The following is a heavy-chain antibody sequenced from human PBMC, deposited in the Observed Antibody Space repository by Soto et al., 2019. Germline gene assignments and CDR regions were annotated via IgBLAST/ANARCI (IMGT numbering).Heavy chain of an antibody. J-gene: IGHJ3*02. CDR2: IWYDGSNK. V-gene: IGHV3-33*01. Sequence: GGSLRLSCAASGFTFSSYGMHWVRQAPGKGLEWVAVIWYDGSNKYYADSVKGRFTISRDNSKNTLYLQVNSLRAEDTAVYYCARDFAYSSSWYASAFDIWGQGTMVTVSS. CDR1: GFTFSSYG. D-gene: IGHD6-13*01. CDR3: ARDFAYSSSWYASAFDI.